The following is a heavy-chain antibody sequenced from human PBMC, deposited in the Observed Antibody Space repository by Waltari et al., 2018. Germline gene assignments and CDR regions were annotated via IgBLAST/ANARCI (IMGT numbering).Heavy chain of an antibody. CDR2: IYYSGRT. V-gene: IGHV4-31*03. CDR3: ARESTVTNNYFDY. D-gene: IGHD4-4*01. J-gene: IGHJ4*02. Sequence: QVQLQESGPGLVKPSQTLSLTCTVSSGSISSGDYYWSWIRQHPGKGLEWIGYIYYSGRTYYNPSLRGRVTISVDTSKNQFSLKLSSVTAADTAVYYCARESTVTNNYFDYWGQGTLVTVSS. CDR1: SGSISSGDYY.